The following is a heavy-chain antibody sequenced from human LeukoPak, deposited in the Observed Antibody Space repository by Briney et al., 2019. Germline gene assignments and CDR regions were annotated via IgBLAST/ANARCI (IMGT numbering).Heavy chain of an antibody. D-gene: IGHD3-22*01. CDR2: IIPIFGIA. J-gene: IGHJ1*01. CDR3: ARGPWYYDSSGPSDRYFQH. CDR1: GGTFSSYA. V-gene: IGHV1-69*04. Sequence: SVKISCKASGGTFSSYATSWVRQAPGQGLEWMGRIIPIFGIANYAQKFQGRATITADKSTSTAYMELSSLRSEDTAVYYCARGPWYYDSSGPSDRYFQHWGQGTLVTVSS.